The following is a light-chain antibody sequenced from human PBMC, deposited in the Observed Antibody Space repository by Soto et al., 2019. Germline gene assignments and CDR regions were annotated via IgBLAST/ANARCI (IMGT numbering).Light chain of an antibody. CDR1: QTVSSNY. CDR3: QQYGTSPLT. CDR2: SAS. J-gene: IGKJ4*01. V-gene: IGKV3-20*01. Sequence: EIVLTQSPGTLSLSPGERATLSCRASQTVSSNYLAWYQQKPGQAPRLLIYSASTRATGIPDRFSGSGSGTDFTLTISRLEPEDFAVYSCQQYGTSPLTFGGGTKVDI.